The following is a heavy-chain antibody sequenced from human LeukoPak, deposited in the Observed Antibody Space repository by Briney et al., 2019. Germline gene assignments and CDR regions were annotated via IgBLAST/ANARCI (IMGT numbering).Heavy chain of an antibody. D-gene: IGHD6-19*01. CDR1: GFTLSSYW. CDR2: MKSDGSST. CDR3: ARVGAVDGTEDY. V-gene: IGHV3-74*03. J-gene: IGHJ4*02. Sequence: PSGGSLRLSCEVSGFTLSSYWMHWVRQAPGKGLVWVSRMKSDGSSTTYADSVKGRFTISRDNAKNMVYLQMNRLRAEDTAVYYCARVGAVDGTEDYWGQGTLVTVFS.